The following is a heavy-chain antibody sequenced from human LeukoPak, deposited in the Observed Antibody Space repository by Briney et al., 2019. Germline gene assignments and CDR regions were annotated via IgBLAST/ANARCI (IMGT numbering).Heavy chain of an antibody. CDR1: GFTVSSNY. Sequence: GGSLRLSCAASGFTVSSNYMSWVRQAPGKGLEWVSVIYSGGSTYYADSVKGRFTISRDNSKNTLYLQMNSLRAEYTAVYYCASRSSGSDYVGDAFDIWGQGTMVTVSS. J-gene: IGHJ3*02. V-gene: IGHV3-66*01. D-gene: IGHD1-26*01. CDR3: ASRSSGSDYVGDAFDI. CDR2: IYSGGST.